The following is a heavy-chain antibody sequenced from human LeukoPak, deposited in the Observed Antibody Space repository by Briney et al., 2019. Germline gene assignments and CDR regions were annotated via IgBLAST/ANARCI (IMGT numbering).Heavy chain of an antibody. V-gene: IGHV1-18*01. D-gene: IGHD2-15*01. CDR1: GYTFTSYG. CDR3: ARTVPVVVVTATFFDY. J-gene: IGHJ4*02. CDR2: ISAYNGNT. Sequence: ASVKVSCKASGYTFTSYGISWVRQAPGQGLEWMGWISAYNGNTNYAQKLQGRVTMTTDTSTSTAYMELSRLRSDDTAVYYCARTVPVVVVTATFFDYWGQGTLVTVSS.